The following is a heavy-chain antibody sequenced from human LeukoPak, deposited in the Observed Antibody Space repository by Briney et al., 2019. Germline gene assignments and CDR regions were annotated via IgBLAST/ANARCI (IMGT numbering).Heavy chain of an antibody. D-gene: IGHD1-26*01. CDR1: GYTFTGYY. CDR2: INPNSGDT. V-gene: IGHV1-2*02. J-gene: IGHJ4*02. CDR3: ARQGGSSLNFDY. Sequence: ASVKVSCKASGYTFTGYYIHWVRQAPGQGLEWMGWINPNSGDTSHAQRFQDRVTMTRGMSTSTAYMDLSMLTSDETALYYCARQGGSSLNFDYWGQGTLVTVSS.